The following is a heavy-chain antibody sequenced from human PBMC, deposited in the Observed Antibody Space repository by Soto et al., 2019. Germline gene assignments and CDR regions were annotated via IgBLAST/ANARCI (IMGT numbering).Heavy chain of an antibody. D-gene: IGHD6-19*01. V-gene: IGHV3-74*01. J-gene: IGHJ4*02. Sequence: ESGGVLVQPGGSLRLSCVASGFTFDSHWMHWVRQAPGEGLVWVSRIKTDGYAAAYADSVTGRFTTSRDNTKNTVYLQMNSLRAEDTAVYFCVRESGVAADCWGQGTLVTVSS. CDR2: IKTDGYAA. CDR1: GFTFDSHW. CDR3: VRESGVAADC.